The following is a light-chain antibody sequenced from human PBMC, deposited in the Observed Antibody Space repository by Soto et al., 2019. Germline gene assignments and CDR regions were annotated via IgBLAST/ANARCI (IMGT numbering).Light chain of an antibody. J-gene: IGKJ2*01. Sequence: EIVMTQSPGTLSVSPGERATLSCRASQGVGTNFDWYQQRPGQAPRLLIYAAATRATGITARFSGRGSGTEFTITISSLQSADFERYFCQQYNNCLLYSFGQGTKLETK. CDR1: QGVGTN. CDR3: QQYNNCLLYS. CDR2: AAA. V-gene: IGKV3-15*01.